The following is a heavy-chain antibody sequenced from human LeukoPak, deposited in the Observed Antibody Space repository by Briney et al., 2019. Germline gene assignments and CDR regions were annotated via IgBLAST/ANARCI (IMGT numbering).Heavy chain of an antibody. CDR1: GYTFTTYN. V-gene: IGHV1-8*03. J-gene: IGHJ4*02. CDR2: MNPNSGNT. D-gene: IGHD4-11*01. Sequence: ASVKVSCKASGYTFTTYNITWVRQAPGHGLEWRGGMNPNSGNTGYAQKLQGRVTITRNTSISTAYMELSSLRSEDTAVYYCARGLQAGFDYWGQGTRVTVSS. CDR3: ARGLQAGFDY.